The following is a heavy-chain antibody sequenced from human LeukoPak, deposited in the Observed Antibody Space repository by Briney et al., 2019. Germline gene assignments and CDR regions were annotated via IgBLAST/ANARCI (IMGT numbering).Heavy chain of an antibody. CDR3: AESTTTASGLYYMDV. CDR2: IIPIFGTA. J-gene: IGHJ6*03. Sequence: SVKVSCEASGGTFSSYAISWVRQAPGQGLEWMGGIIPIFGTANYAQKFQGRVTITTDESTSTAYMELSSLRSEDTAVYYCAESTTTASGLYYMDVWGKGTTVTVSS. V-gene: IGHV1-69*05. CDR1: GGTFSSYA. D-gene: IGHD1-1*01.